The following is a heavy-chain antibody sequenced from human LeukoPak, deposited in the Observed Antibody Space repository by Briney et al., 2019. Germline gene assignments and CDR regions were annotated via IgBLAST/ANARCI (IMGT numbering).Heavy chain of an antibody. CDR3: AKTSQGHPPYYCSMDV. CDR1: GFTFSSYA. Sequence: GASLRLSCAASGFTFSSYAMSWVRQAPGKGLGWVSAISGSGGSTYYADSVKGRFTISRDNSKNTLYLQMNSLRAEDTAVYYCAKTSQGHPPYYCSMDVWGQGTTVTVSS. J-gene: IGHJ6*02. V-gene: IGHV3-23*01. CDR2: ISGSGGST.